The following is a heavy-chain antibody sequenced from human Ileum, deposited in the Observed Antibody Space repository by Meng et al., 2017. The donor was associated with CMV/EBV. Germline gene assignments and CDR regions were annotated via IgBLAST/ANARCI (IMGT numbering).Heavy chain of an antibody. CDR1: GGSRRSDS. CDR2: IYTSGST. CDR3: ARERPRGTAMASIDY. V-gene: IGHV4-4*07. D-gene: IGHD5-18*01. Sequence: PADTCLRTSSVYGGSRRSDSWSWIRQPAGKELELIGRIYTSGSTNYNPSLKSRVTMSVDTSKNQFSLKLSSVTAADTAVYYCARERPRGTAMASIDYWGQGTLVTVSS. J-gene: IGHJ4*02.